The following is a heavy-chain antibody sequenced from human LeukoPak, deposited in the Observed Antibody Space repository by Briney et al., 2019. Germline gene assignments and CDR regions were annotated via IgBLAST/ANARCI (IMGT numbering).Heavy chain of an antibody. CDR2: INPNSGGT. CDR3: ARDIVVVTAIQGRFDY. V-gene: IGHV1-2*02. Sequence: ASVKVSCKASGYTLTGYYMHWVRQAPGQGLEWMGWINPNSGGTNYAQKFQGRVTMTRDTSISTAHMELSRLRSDDTAVYYCARDIVVVTAIQGRFDYWGQGTLVTVSS. D-gene: IGHD2-21*02. J-gene: IGHJ4*02. CDR1: GYTLTGYY.